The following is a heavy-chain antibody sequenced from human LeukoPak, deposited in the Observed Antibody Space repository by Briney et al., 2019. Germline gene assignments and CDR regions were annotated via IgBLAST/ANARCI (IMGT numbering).Heavy chain of an antibody. CDR1: GLTFSNYA. CDR2: ISGNGDNR. V-gene: IGHV3-23*01. J-gene: IGHJ4*02. CDR3: ARARVVTKWIDY. D-gene: IGHD2-21*02. Sequence: GGSLRLSCAASGLTFSNYAMSWVRQAPGQGLEWVAAISGNGDNRYSTDSLKGRFTISRDNSKNSLYLQMNSLRAEDTAVYYCARARVVTKWIDYWGQGTLVTVSS.